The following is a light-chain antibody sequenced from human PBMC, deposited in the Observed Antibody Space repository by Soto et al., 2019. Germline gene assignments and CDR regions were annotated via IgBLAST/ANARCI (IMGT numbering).Light chain of an antibody. CDR1: QTVLSSY. J-gene: IGKJ2*01. V-gene: IGKV3-20*01. Sequence: EIVLTQSPGTLSLSPGEAVTLSCRASQTVLSSYVAWYQQKPGQPPRLLIYGASSRATGIPDRFSGSGSGTDFTLTISRLEPEDSAVYYCQHYDSSPPYTFGQGTKLEIK. CDR3: QHYDSSPPYT. CDR2: GAS.